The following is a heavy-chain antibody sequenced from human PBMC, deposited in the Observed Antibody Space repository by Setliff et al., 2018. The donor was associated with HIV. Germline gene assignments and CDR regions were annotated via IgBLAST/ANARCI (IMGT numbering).Heavy chain of an antibody. D-gene: IGHD4-17*01. CDR1: GFTLSSRW. CDR2: IKQDGSEN. CDR3: ARDSTGADYGDYADMDV. J-gene: IGHJ6*03. Sequence: GGSLRLSCAASGFTLSSRWMTWVRQAPGKGLEWVANIKQDGSENYFVDSVKGRFTISRDNTRSSLYLQMNSLRAEDTAVYYCARDSTGADYGDYADMDVWGKGTTVTVSS. V-gene: IGHV3-7*01.